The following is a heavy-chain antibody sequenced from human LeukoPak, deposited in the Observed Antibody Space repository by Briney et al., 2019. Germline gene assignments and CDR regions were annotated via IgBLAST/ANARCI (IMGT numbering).Heavy chain of an antibody. J-gene: IGHJ4*02. CDR1: GFTVSSNS. D-gene: IGHD4/OR15-4a*01. V-gene: IGHV3-53*01. CDR2: IYSDNT. Sequence: GGSLRLSCTLSGFTVSSNSMSWVRQAPGKGLEWVSFIYSDNTHYPDSVKGRFTISRDNSKNTLYLQMNSLRAEDTAVYYCARRAGAYSHPYDYWGQGTLVTVSS. CDR3: ARRAGAYSHPYDY.